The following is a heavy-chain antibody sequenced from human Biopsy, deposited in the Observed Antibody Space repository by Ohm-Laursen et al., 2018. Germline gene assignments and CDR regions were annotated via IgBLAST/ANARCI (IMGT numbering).Heavy chain of an antibody. V-gene: IGHV3-74*03. CDR3: TRAYRYSLGAFDM. D-gene: IGHD3-16*02. Sequence: SLRLSCSASGFTLNSYWMHWVRQAPGKGLAWVSRINIDGSGTKYADSVKGRFTVSRDNAKNTLYLQMNSLTAEDTAIYYCTRAYRYSLGAFDMWGQGTMVTVSS. CDR1: GFTLNSYW. CDR2: INIDGSGT. J-gene: IGHJ3*02.